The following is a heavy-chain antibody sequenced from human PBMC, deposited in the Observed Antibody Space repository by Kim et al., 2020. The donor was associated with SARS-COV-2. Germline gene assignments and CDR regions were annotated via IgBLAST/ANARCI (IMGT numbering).Heavy chain of an antibody. CDR2: T. V-gene: IGHV4-39*01. J-gene: IGHJ4*02. CDR3: ARRTEAGGYFDF. Sequence: TYYNRSLKSRVTISVDTSRNQFSLKLASVTAADPAVYYCARRTEAGGYFDFWGQGSPVTVAS. D-gene: IGHD3-16*01.